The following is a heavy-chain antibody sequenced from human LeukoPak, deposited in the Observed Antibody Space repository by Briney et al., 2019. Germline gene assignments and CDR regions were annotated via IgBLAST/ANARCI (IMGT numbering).Heavy chain of an antibody. J-gene: IGHJ6*03. CDR2: ISSSSSYI. Sequence: PGGSLRLSCAASGFTFSSYSMNWVRQAPGKGLEWVSSISSSSSYIYYADSVKGRFTLSRDNAKNSLYLQMNSLRAEDTAVYYCARVNYGDIYYYYYYMDVWGKGTTVTVSS. CDR3: ARVNYGDIYYYYYYMDV. CDR1: GFTFSSYS. V-gene: IGHV3-21*01. D-gene: IGHD4-17*01.